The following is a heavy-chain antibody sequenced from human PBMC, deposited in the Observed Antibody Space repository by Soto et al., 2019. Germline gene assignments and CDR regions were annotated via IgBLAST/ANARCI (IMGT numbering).Heavy chain of an antibody. CDR1: GFTFGSHG. V-gene: IGHV3-7*01. D-gene: IGHD3-16*02. CDR3: ARVYYDYIWGSYPLVY. CDR2: IKQDGSEK. J-gene: IGHJ4*02. Sequence: EVQLVESGGGLVQPGGSLRLSCAASGFTFGSHGMSWVRQAPGKGLEWLASIKQDGSEKHYGDSVKGRFTISRDNAKNSLYLQMNSLRVEDTAVYYCARVYYDYIWGSYPLVYWGQGTLVTVSS.